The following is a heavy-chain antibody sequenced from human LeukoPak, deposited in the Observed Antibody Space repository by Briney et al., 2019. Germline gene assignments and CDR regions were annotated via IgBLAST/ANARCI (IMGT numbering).Heavy chain of an antibody. D-gene: IGHD1-26*01. Sequence: ASVQVSCKASGYTFTRYYMHWVRHAPGQGLEWMGWIIPNSGDTNYAQKFQGTVTMTRDKSINTAYLELSSLRSDNTAVYYCARETIGGSYSGLHDYWGQGTLVTVSS. V-gene: IGHV1-2*02. CDR2: IIPNSGDT. CDR3: ARETIGGSYSGLHDY. CDR1: GYTFTRYY. J-gene: IGHJ4*02.